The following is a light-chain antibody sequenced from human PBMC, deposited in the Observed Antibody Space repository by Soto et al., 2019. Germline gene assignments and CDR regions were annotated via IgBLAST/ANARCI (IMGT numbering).Light chain of an antibody. CDR2: GAS. CDR3: QQYGSSPPVT. J-gene: IGKJ4*01. CDR1: QSVSSSY. Sequence: EIVLTQSPGTRSLSPGDRATLSCRASQSVSSSYLAWYQQKPGQSPRLLIYGASSRATGIPDRFSGSGSGTDFTLTISRLEPADFAVYYCQQYGSSPPVTFGGGTKVEIK. V-gene: IGKV3-20*01.